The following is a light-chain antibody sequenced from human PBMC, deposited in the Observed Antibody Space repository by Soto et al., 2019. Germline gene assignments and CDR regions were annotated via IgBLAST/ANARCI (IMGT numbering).Light chain of an antibody. CDR2: GNS. CDR3: QSYDSSLSGL. V-gene: IGLV1-40*01. J-gene: IGLJ1*01. CDR1: SSNIGAGYD. Sequence: QSALTQPPSVSGAPGQRVTISCTGSSSNIGAGYDVHWYQQLPGTAPKLLIYGNSNRPSGVPDRFSGSKSGTSASLAITGLQAEDEAEYSCQSYDSSLSGLFGTGTKVTVL.